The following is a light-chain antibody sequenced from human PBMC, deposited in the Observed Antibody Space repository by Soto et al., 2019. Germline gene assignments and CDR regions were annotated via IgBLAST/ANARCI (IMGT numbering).Light chain of an antibody. J-gene: IGKJ3*01. CDR1: QSVSSSY. CDR3: QQYGRSPLT. V-gene: IGKV3-20*01. Sequence: EMVLTQSPGTLSLSPGEGAALSCRATQSVSSSYLAWYQQKPGQAPRPLIYGASIRATGITGRFSGSGSGKDFTFSISRLEPEDCAVYYCQQYGRSPLTFGRGTKVEIK. CDR2: GAS.